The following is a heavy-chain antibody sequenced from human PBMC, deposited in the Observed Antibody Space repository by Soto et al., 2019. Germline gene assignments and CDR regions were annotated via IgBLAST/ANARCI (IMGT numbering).Heavy chain of an antibody. CDR3: SRDSKAAGLAFAI. CDR2: ISYDGSNK. Sequence: QVQLVESGEGVVQPGKSLRLSCAASGFTFSSYAMHWVRQAPGKGLEWVAVISYDGSNKYYADSVKGRFTISRDNSKNTLYLQMNSLRAEDTAVYYCSRDSKAAGLAFAIRGQGTMVTVSS. CDR1: GFTFSSYA. J-gene: IGHJ3*02. D-gene: IGHD6-13*01. V-gene: IGHV3-30*04.